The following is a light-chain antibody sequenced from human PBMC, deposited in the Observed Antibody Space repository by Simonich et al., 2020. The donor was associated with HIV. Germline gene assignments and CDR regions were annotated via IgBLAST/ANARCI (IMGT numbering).Light chain of an antibody. Sequence: DIQMTQSPSTLSASVGDRVTITCRASQNIDSWLAWYQQKPGKAPKLLIYKASSLESGFPSRFSGSGSGTEFTLTISSLQPDDFATYYCLQYNGFFLYTFGQGTKLESK. CDR1: QNIDSW. J-gene: IGKJ2*01. CDR2: KAS. CDR3: LQYNGFFLYT. V-gene: IGKV1-5*03.